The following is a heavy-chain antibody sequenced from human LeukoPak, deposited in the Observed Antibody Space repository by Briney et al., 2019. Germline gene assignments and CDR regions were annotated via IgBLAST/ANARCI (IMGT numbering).Heavy chain of an antibody. V-gene: IGHV4-59*08. J-gene: IGHJ4*02. CDR1: GDSISSYY. CDR3: ARHDLWNHPPDY. Sequence: PSETLSLTCTVSGDSISSYYWSWIRQPSGKGLEWIGYIYYTGSTNYNPSLKSRVTISVDTSKNQFSLRLSSVTAADTAVYYCARHDLWNHPPDYWGQGTLVTVSS. CDR2: IYYTGST. D-gene: IGHD3-3*01.